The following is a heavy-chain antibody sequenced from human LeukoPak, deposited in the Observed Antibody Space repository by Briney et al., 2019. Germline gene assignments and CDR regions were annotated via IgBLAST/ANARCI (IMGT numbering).Heavy chain of an antibody. CDR2: ISSSGSTI. V-gene: IGHV3-11*01. Sequence: GGSLRLSCAASGFTFSDYYMSWIRQASGKGLEWVSYISSSGSTIYYADSVKGRFTISRDSAKNSLYLQMNSLRAEDTAVYYCARGEKYYYDSSGADYWGLGTLVTVSS. J-gene: IGHJ4*02. CDR3: ARGEKYYYDSSGADY. D-gene: IGHD3-22*01. CDR1: GFTFSDYY.